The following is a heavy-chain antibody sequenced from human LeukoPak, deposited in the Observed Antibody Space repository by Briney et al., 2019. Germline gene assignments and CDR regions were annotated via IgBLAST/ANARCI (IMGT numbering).Heavy chain of an antibody. Sequence: ASVKVSCTASGYTFTSYYMNWVRQAPGQGLEWMGIINPTGGSTSYAQKFQGRVTMTRDTSTSTVYMDLSSLRSEDTAVYYCARCGSSGYHDGFDMWGQGTMVTVSS. CDR2: INPTGGST. D-gene: IGHD3-22*01. J-gene: IGHJ3*02. V-gene: IGHV1-46*01. CDR3: ARCGSSGYHDGFDM. CDR1: GYTFTSYY.